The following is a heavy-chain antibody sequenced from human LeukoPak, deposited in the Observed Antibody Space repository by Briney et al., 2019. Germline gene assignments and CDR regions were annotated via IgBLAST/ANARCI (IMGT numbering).Heavy chain of an antibody. CDR2: IYPADSDT. D-gene: IGHD2-2*01. CDR3: ARQSAAAQYTNWFDP. V-gene: IGHV5-51*01. J-gene: IGHJ5*02. Sequence: GASLKISCKGSGYIFASFWIGWVRQLAGKGLEWRGVIYPADSDTRYSPSFQGQVTISADKSTSTAYLQWSTLKASDTAIYYCARQSAAAQYTNWFDPWGQGTLVTVS. CDR1: GYIFASFW.